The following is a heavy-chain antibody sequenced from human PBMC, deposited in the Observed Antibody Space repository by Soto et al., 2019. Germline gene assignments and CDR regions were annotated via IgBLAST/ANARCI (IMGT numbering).Heavy chain of an antibody. J-gene: IGHJ4*02. CDR2: IYSDSST. D-gene: IGHD3-16*01. Sequence: GGSLRLSCAASGFTVSSNYMSWVRQAPGKGLEWVSLIYSDSSTYYADSVKGRFTISRDNSKNTLYLQMNSLRAEDTAVYYCARDMTTIDWGQGTLVTVSS. CDR1: GFTVSSNY. CDR3: ARDMTTID. V-gene: IGHV3-66*01.